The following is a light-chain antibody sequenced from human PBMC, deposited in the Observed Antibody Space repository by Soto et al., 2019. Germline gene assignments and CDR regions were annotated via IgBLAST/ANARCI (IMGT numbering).Light chain of an antibody. CDR2: DVA. Sequence: QSVLTQPASVSGSPGQSITISCTGTSRDVGGYNYVSWYQQYPGKAPKLMIYDVANRPSGVSNRFSGSKSGNTASLTISGLQAEDEADYYCSSNTASSTLVVFGGGTKVTVL. CDR1: SRDVGGYNY. CDR3: SSNTASSTLVV. J-gene: IGLJ2*01. V-gene: IGLV2-14*03.